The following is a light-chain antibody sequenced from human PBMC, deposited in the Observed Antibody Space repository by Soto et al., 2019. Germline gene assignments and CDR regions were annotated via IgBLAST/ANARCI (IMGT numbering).Light chain of an antibody. J-gene: IGLJ2*01. V-gene: IGLV2-14*01. CDR3: SSYTTRSTLV. Sequence: QSVLTQPASVSGPPGQSITISCTGTSSDVGAYDFVSWYQHYPGKAPKLVTFDVTHRPPGISDRFSGSKSANTASLTISGLQAEDEAFYYCSSYTTRSTLVFGGGTKLTVL. CDR1: SSDVGAYDF. CDR2: DVT.